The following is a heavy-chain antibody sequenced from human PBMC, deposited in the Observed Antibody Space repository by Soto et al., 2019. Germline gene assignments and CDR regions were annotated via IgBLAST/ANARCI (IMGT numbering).Heavy chain of an antibody. CDR3: ARQVTQYSSGWSYYYYYYMDV. D-gene: IGHD6-19*01. Sequence: SETLSLTCTVSGGSISSYYWSWIRQPPGKGLEWIGYIYYSGSTNYNPSLKSRVTISVDTSKNQFSLKLSSVTAADTAVYYFARQVTQYSSGWSYYYYYYMDVWGKGTTVTVSS. CDR1: GGSISSYY. V-gene: IGHV4-59*08. J-gene: IGHJ6*03. CDR2: IYYSGST.